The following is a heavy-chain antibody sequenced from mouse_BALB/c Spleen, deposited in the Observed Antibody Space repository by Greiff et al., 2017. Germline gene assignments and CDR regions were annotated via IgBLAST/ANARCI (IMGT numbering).Heavy chain of an antibody. CDR3: TRGSTMITPWFAY. CDR2: INPSNGGT. Sequence: VQLQPGAELVKPGASVKLSCKASGYTFTSYYMYWVKQRPGQGLEWIGGINPSNGGTNFNEKFKSKATLTVDKSSSTAYMQLSSLTSEDSAVYYCTRGSTMITPWFAYWGQGTLVTVSA. D-gene: IGHD2-4*01. V-gene: IGHV1S81*02. J-gene: IGHJ3*01. CDR1: GYTFTSYY.